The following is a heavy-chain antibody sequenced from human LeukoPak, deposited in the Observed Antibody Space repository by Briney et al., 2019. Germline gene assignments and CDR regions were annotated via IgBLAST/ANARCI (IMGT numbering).Heavy chain of an antibody. CDR2: ITSSSSYT. D-gene: IGHD3-22*01. V-gene: IGHV3-11*05. CDR3: AIVYSYHSTGYFDYYFDY. Sequence: KPGGSLRLSCAASGFTFSDYYVSWIRQAPGKGLEWVSYITSSSSYTNYADSVKGRFTISRDNAKNSLYLQMNSLRAEDTAVYYCAIVYSYHSTGYFDYYFDYWGQGTLVTVSS. J-gene: IGHJ4*02. CDR1: GFTFSDYY.